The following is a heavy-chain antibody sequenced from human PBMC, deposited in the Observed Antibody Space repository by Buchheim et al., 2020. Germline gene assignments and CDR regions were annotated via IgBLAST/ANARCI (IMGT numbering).Heavy chain of an antibody. CDR2: LYSGGST. D-gene: IGHD2-2*02. CDR1: GFSVMTNY. J-gene: IGHJ6*02. V-gene: IGHV3-66*01. Sequence: EVQLVESGGGFVQRGGSLRLSCVVSGFSVMTNYMSWVRQAPGKGLEWVSVLYSGGSTFYAESVKGRFTISRDSSKNTLFLQMNSLRGEDAAVYYCARGQSLSYLYYYGMDVWGQGTT. CDR3: ARGQSLSYLYYYGMDV.